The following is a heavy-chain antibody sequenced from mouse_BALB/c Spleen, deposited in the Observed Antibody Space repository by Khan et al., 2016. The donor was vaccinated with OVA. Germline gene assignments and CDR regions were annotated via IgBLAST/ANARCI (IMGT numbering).Heavy chain of an antibody. CDR3: ARVLGRRFSVDD. CDR1: GFTFTNYG. D-gene: IGHD3-1*01. CDR2: ININNGES. Sequence: QIQLVQSGPELKKPGETVKISCKASGFTFTNYGMNWVKQAPGKGLKWMGWININNGESTYAEEFKGRFAFSLDTSASTAYLQINNLTHEDTTVYIGARVLGRRFSVDDWGQGTSVTVSS. J-gene: IGHJ4*01. V-gene: IGHV9-3*02.